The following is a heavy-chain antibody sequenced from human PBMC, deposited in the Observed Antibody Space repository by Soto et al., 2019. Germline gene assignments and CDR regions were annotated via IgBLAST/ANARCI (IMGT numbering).Heavy chain of an antibody. D-gene: IGHD1-26*01. V-gene: IGHV3-30-3*01. Sequence: VGSLRLSCAASGFSFSISPMHWVRQAPGKGPEWVALISYDGTNKFYADSVKGRFTISRDNSKSTLYLQVDSLRAEDTAVYYCARLRGGYGDYWGQGTLVTVSS. CDR2: ISYDGTNK. CDR1: GFSFSISP. CDR3: ARLRGGYGDY. J-gene: IGHJ4*02.